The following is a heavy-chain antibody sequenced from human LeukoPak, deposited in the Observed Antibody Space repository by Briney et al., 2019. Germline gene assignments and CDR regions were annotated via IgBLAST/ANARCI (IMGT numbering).Heavy chain of an antibody. J-gene: IGHJ4*02. CDR1: GGTFSSYA. Sequence: ASVKVSCKASGGTFSSYAISWVRQAPGQGLEWMGRIIPILGIANYAQKFQGRVTITADKSTSTAYMELSSLRSEDTAVYYCARDRGESYLSFDFWGQGTLVTASS. CDR2: IIPILGIA. V-gene: IGHV1-69*04. D-gene: IGHD3-16*01. CDR3: ARDRGESYLSFDF.